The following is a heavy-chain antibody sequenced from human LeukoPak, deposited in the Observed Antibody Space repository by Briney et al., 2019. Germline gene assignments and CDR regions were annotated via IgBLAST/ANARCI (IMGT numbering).Heavy chain of an antibody. Sequence: GGSLRLSCAASGFTFSLYGVHWVRQAPGKGLEWVALISNDGSYQYTADSVKGRFTVSRDNSKNTLYLQMNSLTGKDTAVYYFAKDYNGGYYGSSDSQNGMDVWAKGPRSPSP. J-gene: IGHJ6*02. CDR2: ISNDGSYQ. D-gene: IGHD1-26*01. V-gene: IGHV3-30*18. CDR1: GFTFSLYG. CDR3: AKDYNGGYYGSSDSQNGMDV.